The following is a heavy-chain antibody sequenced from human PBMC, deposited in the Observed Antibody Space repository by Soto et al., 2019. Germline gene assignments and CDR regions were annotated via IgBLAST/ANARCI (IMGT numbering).Heavy chain of an antibody. V-gene: IGHV4-39*01. D-gene: IGHD6-19*01. CDR3: ARLDSSGWNGAFDI. J-gene: IGHJ3*02. CDR1: GGSISSSSYY. CDR2: IYYSGST. Sequence: SSETLSLTCTVSGGSISSSSYYWGWIRQPPGKGLEWIGSIYYSGSTYYNPSPKSRVTISVDTSKNQFSLKLSSVTAADTAVYYCARLDSSGWNGAFDIWGQGTMVTVSS.